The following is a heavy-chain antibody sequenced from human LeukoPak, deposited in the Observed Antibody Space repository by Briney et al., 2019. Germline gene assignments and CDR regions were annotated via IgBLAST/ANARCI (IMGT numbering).Heavy chain of an antibody. J-gene: IGHJ4*02. D-gene: IGHD6-13*01. CDR1: GFTFSTYW. V-gene: IGHV3-74*01. Sequence: GGSLRLSCAASGFTFSTYWMHWVRQAPGKGLVWVSQINTDGNSTTYADSVKGRFTVSRDNAKDTLYLQMNSLRAEDTAVYYCARELASGDWGQGTLVTVSS. CDR3: ARELASGD. CDR2: INTDGNST.